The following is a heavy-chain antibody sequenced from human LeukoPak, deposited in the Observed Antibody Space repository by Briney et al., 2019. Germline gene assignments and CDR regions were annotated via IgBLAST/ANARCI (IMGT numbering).Heavy chain of an antibody. J-gene: IGHJ6*02. CDR2: IYTSGST. V-gene: IGHV4-4*07. CDR1: GGSISSYY. CDR3: ARGIRGGIVGATTGYYYGMDV. D-gene: IGHD1-26*01. Sequence: PSETLSLTCTVSGGSISSYYWSWIRQPAGKGLEWIGRIYTSGSTNYNPSLKSRVTMSVDTSKNQFSLKPSSVTAADTAVYYCARGIRGGIVGATTGYYYGMDVWGQGTTVTVSS.